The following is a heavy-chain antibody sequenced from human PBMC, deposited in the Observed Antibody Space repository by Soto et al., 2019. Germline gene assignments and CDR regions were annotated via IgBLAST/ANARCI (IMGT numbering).Heavy chain of an antibody. CDR2: ISGSGGST. D-gene: IGHD3-3*02. J-gene: IGHJ2*01. V-gene: IGHV3-23*01. CDR3: TKDGIRDLLLVRAFLLNRPSDL. Sequence: GKGLEWVSAISGSGGSTYYADSVKGRFTISSDNSKNTLYLQMNSLRAEDTGLFLRTKDGIRDLLLVRAFLLNRPSDL.